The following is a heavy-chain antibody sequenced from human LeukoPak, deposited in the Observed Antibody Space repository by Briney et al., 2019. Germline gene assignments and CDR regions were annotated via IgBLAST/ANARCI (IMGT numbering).Heavy chain of an antibody. D-gene: IGHD3-16*01. CDR2: ISGSGGTT. V-gene: IGHV3-23*01. Sequence: GAPLRLSCAASGFTFSNYAMTWVRQAPGKGLECVSDISGSGGTTYYADSVKGRFTISRDNSKNTLYLQMNSLTAEDTAVYYCAKTLWGGFDYWGQGILVTVSS. J-gene: IGHJ4*02. CDR3: AKTLWGGFDY. CDR1: GFTFSNYA.